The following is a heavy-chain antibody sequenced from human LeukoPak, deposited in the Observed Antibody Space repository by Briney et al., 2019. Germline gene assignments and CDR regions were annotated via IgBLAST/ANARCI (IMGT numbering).Heavy chain of an antibody. J-gene: IGHJ4*02. V-gene: IGHV1-2*02. CDR1: GYTFTGYY. CDR2: INPNSGGT. CDR3: ARDSTPRPDIVVVPAARFDY. D-gene: IGHD2-2*01. Sequence: GASVKVSCKASGYTFTGYYMHWGRQAPGQGLKWMGWINPNSGGTNYAQKFQGRVTMTRDTSISTVYMELSRLRSDDTAVYYCARDSTPRPDIVVVPAARFDYWGQGTLVTVSS.